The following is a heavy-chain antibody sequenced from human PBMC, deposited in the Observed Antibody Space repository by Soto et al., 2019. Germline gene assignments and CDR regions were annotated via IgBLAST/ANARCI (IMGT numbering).Heavy chain of an antibody. CDR3: ARDWGSGYYHFDQFDY. CDR1: GFTFSSYA. D-gene: IGHD3-22*01. J-gene: IGHJ4*02. Sequence: QVQLVESGGGVVQPGRSLRLSCAASGFTFSSYAMHWVRQAPGKGLEWVAVISYDGSNKYYADSVKGRFTISRDNSKNTLYLQMNSLRAEDTAVYYCARDWGSGYYHFDQFDYWGQGTLVTVSS. CDR2: ISYDGSNK. V-gene: IGHV3-30-3*01.